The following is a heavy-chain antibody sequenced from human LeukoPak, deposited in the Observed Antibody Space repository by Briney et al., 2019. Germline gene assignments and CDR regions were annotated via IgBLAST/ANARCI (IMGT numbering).Heavy chain of an antibody. CDR3: ARVDTASGILA. J-gene: IGHJ5*02. CDR2: IYHSGST. V-gene: IGHV4-4*02. D-gene: IGHD5-18*01. Sequence: PSETLSLTCAVSGVSIKSNNWWSWVRQPPGKGLEWIGEIYHSGSTNYNPSLESRVTVSVDKSKNQFSLDLTSVTAADTAVYYCARVDTASGILAWGQGTLVTVSS. CDR1: GVSIKSNNW.